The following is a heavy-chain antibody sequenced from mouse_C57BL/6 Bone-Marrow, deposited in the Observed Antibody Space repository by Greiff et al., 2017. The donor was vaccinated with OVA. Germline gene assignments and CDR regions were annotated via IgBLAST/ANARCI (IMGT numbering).Heavy chain of an antibody. CDR1: GYTFTSYW. Sequence: QVQLQQPGAELVKPGASVKLSCKASGYTFTSYWMHWVKQRPGRGLEWIGRIVPNSGGTKYNEKFKSKATLTADKPSSTAYMQLSSLTSEDSAVYYCARARYGYDECYYAMDYWGQGTSVTVSS. CDR2: IVPNSGGT. J-gene: IGHJ4*01. D-gene: IGHD2-2*01. V-gene: IGHV1-72*01. CDR3: ARARYGYDECYYAMDY.